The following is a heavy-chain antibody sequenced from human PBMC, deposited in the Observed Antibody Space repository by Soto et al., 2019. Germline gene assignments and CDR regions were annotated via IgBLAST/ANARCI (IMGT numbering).Heavy chain of an antibody. CDR2: IGGSGDSR. CDR1: GFTFSSYT. CDR3: SKSAVQVWFEYSDY. D-gene: IGHD3-10*01. V-gene: IGHV3-23*01. J-gene: IGHJ4*02. Sequence: EVQLSQSGGGFVQPGGSLRLSCAASGFTFSSYTMSWVRQVPGKGLEWVSGIGGSGDSRYYADSVKGRFTISRDNSKNTLYLQMNSLRPEDTAVYYCSKSAVQVWFEYSDYWGQGSQVTVSS.